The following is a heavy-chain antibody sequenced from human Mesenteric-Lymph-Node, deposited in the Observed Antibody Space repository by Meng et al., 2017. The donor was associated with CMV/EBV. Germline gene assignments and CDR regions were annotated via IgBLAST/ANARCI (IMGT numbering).Heavy chain of an antibody. CDR3: VRDRGSYFVGAFDI. CDR2: ISWDGGST. Sequence: GGSLRLSCAASGFTFDDYTMHWVRQAPGKGLEWVSLISWDGGSTYYADSVKGRFTISRDNSKNTLYLQMNSLRAEDTALYHCVRDRGSYFVGAFDIWGQGTMVTVSS. D-gene: IGHD3-10*01. V-gene: IGHV3-43*01. J-gene: IGHJ3*02. CDR1: GFTFDDYT.